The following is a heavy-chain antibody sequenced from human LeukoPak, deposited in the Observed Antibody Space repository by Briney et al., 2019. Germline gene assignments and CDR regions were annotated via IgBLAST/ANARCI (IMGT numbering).Heavy chain of an antibody. CDR2: IYYSGIT. V-gene: IGHV4-59*01. D-gene: IGHD4-17*01. CDR3: ARAPNDHGDYGALDL. Sequence: SETLSLTCTVSGGSISTYYWSWIRQPPGKALEWIGYIYYSGITSYNPSLKSRVTISVDTSKNQFSLKLTSVTAADTAVYHCARAPNDHGDYGALDLWGQGTLVIVSS. CDR1: GGSISTYY. J-gene: IGHJ5*02.